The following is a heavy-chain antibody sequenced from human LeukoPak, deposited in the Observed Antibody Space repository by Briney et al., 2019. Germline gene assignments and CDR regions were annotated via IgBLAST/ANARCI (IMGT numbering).Heavy chain of an antibody. J-gene: IGHJ5*02. CDR2: INHSGST. V-gene: IGHV4-39*07. CDR3: ARMYYDFWTGERNWFDP. D-gene: IGHD3-3*01. CDR1: GGSISSSNYS. Sequence: PSETLSLTCTVSGGSISSSNYSWGWIRQPPGKGLEWIGEINHSGSTNYNPSLKSRVTISVDTSKNQFSLKLSSVTAADTAVYYCARMYYDFWTGERNWFDPWGQGTLVTVSS.